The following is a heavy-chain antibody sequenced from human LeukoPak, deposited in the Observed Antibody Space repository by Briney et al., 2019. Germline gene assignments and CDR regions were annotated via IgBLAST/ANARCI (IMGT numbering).Heavy chain of an antibody. CDR1: GFTFDDYA. D-gene: IGHD3-10*01. V-gene: IGHV3-43D*03. J-gene: IGHJ4*02. CDR2: ISWDGGGT. CDR3: AKDMAAYYYASGNIDY. Sequence: QTGGSLRLSCAASGFTFDDYAMHWVRQAPGKGLEGVSLISWDGGGTYYADTVKGRFTISRDNSKNSLYLQMNSLRAEDTALYYCAKDMAAYYYASGNIDYWGQGTLVTVSS.